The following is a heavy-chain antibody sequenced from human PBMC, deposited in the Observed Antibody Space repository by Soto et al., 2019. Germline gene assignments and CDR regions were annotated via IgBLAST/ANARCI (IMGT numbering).Heavy chain of an antibody. J-gene: IGHJ6*02. CDR1: GFTFSSYW. Sequence: LGLSCAASGFTFSSYWMIWVRQARGKGLEWVANIKQDGSEKYYVDSVKGRFTISRDNAKNSLYLQMNSLRAEDTAVYYCARDGEXNIVVVPAAIWSYYYYYGMDVWGQGTTVTV. CDR2: IKQDGSEK. V-gene: IGHV3-7*03. CDR3: ARDGEXNIVVVPAAIWSYYYYYGMDV. D-gene: IGHD2-2*02.